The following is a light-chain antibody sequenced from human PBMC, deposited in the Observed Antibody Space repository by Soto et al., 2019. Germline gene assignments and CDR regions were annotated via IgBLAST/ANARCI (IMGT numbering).Light chain of an antibody. CDR3: QQYGTPLFT. Sequence: IVLTQSPCTLSLSPGDRATLSCGASQSVTNNFLAWYQQKPGQAPRLLIYAASSRATGLPDRFSGSWSGTFFPLTISRLEPGDFAVYCYQQYGTPLFTFGPGTKVDIK. J-gene: IGKJ3*01. V-gene: IGKV3-20*01. CDR2: AAS. CDR1: QSVTNNF.